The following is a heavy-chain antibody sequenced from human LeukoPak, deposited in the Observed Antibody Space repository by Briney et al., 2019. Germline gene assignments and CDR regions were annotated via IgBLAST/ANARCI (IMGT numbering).Heavy chain of an antibody. CDR1: GGAFSSYA. CDR2: IIPIFGTA. Sequence: ASVKVSCKASGGAFSSYAISWVRQAPGQGLEWMGGIIPIFGTANYAQKFQGRVTITADESTSTAYMELSSLRSEDTAVYYCASPEVSDSYAFDIWGQGTMVTVSS. V-gene: IGHV1-69*01. D-gene: IGHD5/OR15-5a*01. J-gene: IGHJ3*02. CDR3: ASPEVSDSYAFDI.